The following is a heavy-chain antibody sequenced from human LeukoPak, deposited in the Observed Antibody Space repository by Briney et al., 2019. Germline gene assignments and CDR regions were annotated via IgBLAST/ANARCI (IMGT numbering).Heavy chain of an antibody. D-gene: IGHD6-13*01. CDR3: ASPAAQGGRWRFAL. CDR2: ISSSGSTI. CDR1: GFTFSDYY. J-gene: IGHJ2*01. Sequence: GGSLRLSCAASGFTFSDYYMSWIRQAPGKGLEWVSYISSSGSTIYYADSVKGRFTISRDNAKNSLYLQMNTLRAEDTAVYYCASPAAQGGRWRFALWGRGTLVTVSS. V-gene: IGHV3-11*01.